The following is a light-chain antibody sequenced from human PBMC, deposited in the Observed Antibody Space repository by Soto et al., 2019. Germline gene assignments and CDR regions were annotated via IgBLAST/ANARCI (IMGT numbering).Light chain of an antibody. J-gene: IGLJ2*01. CDR3: AVWDDSLSGMV. V-gene: IGLV1-44*01. Sequence: QSVLTQPPSASGTPGQRVTISCSGSSSNIETNTVDWYQHLPRTAPKVLIFNNNQRPSGVPDRFSGSKSGTSASLAISGLQSEDEADYYCAVWDDSLSGMVFGGGTKLTVL. CDR1: SSNIETNT. CDR2: NNN.